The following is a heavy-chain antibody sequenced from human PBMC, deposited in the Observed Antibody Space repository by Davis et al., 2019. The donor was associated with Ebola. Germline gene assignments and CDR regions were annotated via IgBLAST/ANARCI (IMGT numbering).Heavy chain of an antibody. CDR3: ARDVVVGPIDY. CDR1: GYTFTSYY. D-gene: IGHD1-26*01. V-gene: IGHV1-46*01. J-gene: IGHJ4*02. CDR2: INPSGGST. Sequence: ASVKVSCKASGYTFTSYYMHWVRQAPGQGLEWMGIINPSGGSTSYAQKFQGRVTMTRDTSISTAYMELSRLRSDDTAVYYCARDVVVGPIDYWGQGTLVTVSS.